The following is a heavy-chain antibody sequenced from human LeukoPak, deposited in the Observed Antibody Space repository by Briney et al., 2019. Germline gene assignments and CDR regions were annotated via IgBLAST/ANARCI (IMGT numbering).Heavy chain of an antibody. CDR3: ARESSGWFYFAY. CDR2: IHHSGST. V-gene: IGHV4-38-2*02. Sequence: SETLSLTCTVSGFSISSGYYWGWIRQSPGMGLEWIGSIHHSGSTYYNPSLKSPVIISVDKSKNQFSLKLRSVTAADTAVYYCARESSGWFYFAYWGQGTLATVPS. CDR1: GFSISSGYY. J-gene: IGHJ4*02. D-gene: IGHD6-19*01.